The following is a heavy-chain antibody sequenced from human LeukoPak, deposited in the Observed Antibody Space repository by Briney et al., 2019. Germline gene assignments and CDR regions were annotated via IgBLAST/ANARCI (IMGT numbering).Heavy chain of an antibody. V-gene: IGHV4-4*07. CDR3: ARAPRGFGCTCPFDP. CDR1: GGSISNYF. J-gene: IGHJ5*02. D-gene: IGHD2-8*01. Sequence: SETLSLTCTVSGGSISNYFWSWIRQPAGKGLEWIGRIHDNGDSNHNPSLKSRLTMSLDTSRNQVSLKLTSVTAADTAVYYCARAPRGFGCTCPFDPWGPGNLVIVSS. CDR2: IHDNGDS.